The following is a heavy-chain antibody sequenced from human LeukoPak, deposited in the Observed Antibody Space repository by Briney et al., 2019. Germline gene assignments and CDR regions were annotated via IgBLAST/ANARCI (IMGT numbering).Heavy chain of an antibody. CDR1: GGSISSYY. D-gene: IGHD3-10*01. V-gene: IGHV4-59*08. J-gene: IGHJ4*02. CDR2: VFYSGSI. Sequence: SETLSLTCTVSGGSISSYYWSWIRQPPRKGLEWIGYVFYSGSINYNPSLKSRVTISIDASKNQFSLKLSSVTAADTAVYYCARLTSGTHPNFDYWGQGTLVTVSS. CDR3: ARLTSGTHPNFDY.